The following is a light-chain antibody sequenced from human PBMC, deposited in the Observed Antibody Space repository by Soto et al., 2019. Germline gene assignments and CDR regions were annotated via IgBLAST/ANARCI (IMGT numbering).Light chain of an antibody. CDR2: EDT. CDR1: KLGDKY. CDR3: QAWDSSTAV. V-gene: IGLV3-1*01. J-gene: IGLJ1*01. Sequence: YELTQPPSVSVSPGQTASITCSGDKLGDKYACWYQQKPGQSPVLVIYEDTKRPSGIPERFSGSNSGNTATLTISGTQAMDEGDYYCQAWDSSTAVFGTGTKLTVL.